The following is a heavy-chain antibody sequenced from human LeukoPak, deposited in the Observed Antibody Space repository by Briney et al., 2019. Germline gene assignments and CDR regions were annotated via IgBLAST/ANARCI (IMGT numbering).Heavy chain of an antibody. V-gene: IGHV4-59*01. CDR1: GGSISSYY. D-gene: IGHD3-10*01. Sequence: SETLSLTCTVSGGSISSYYWSWIRQPPGKGPEWIGYIYYSGSTNYNPSLKSRVTISVDTSKNQSSLKLSSVTAADTAVYYCARGTMVRGAPTLDYWGQGTLVTVSS. CDR2: IYYSGST. CDR3: ARGTMVRGAPTLDY. J-gene: IGHJ4*02.